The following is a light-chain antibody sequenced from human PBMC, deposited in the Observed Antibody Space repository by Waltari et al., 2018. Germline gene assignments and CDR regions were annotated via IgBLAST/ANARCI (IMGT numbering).Light chain of an antibody. CDR1: SRDIGNYNL. J-gene: IGLJ3*02. Sequence: QSALTQTATVSGSPGQSITISCSGTSRDIGNYNLVSWYRQHPGKAPTLIIYDVNKRPSGVSNRFSGSKSGNTAFLTISGLQTADEADIFCCSYAGSAVSVFGGGTKVTVL. CDR2: DVN. CDR3: CSYAGSAVSV. V-gene: IGLV2-23*02.